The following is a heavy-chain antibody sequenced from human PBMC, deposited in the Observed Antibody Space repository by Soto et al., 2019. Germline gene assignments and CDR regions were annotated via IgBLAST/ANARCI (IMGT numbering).Heavy chain of an antibody. J-gene: IGHJ3*02. CDR2: IGTGGDT. CDR1: GFTFSSFD. CDR3: AREQQLGGYDAPDI. D-gene: IGHD6-13*01. V-gene: IGHV3-13*01. Sequence: EVQLVESGGGLVQPGGSLRLSCAAFGFTFSSFDMHWVRQATGKGLEWVSAIGTGGDTYYAASVRGRFTISRENAKNSLYLQMNSLRAEDMAVYYCAREQQLGGYDAPDIWGQGTVVTVSS.